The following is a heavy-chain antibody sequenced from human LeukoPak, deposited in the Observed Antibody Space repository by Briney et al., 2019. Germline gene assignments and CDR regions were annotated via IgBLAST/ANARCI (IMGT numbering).Heavy chain of an antibody. V-gene: IGHV3-48*01. J-gene: IGHJ6*03. CDR1: GFTFSSYS. CDR3: ARAYGSGSYPPDYYYMDV. D-gene: IGHD3-10*01. CDR2: ISSSSSSTI. Sequence: PGGSLRLSCAASGFTFSSYSMNWVRQAPGKGLEWVSYISSSSSSTIYYADSVKGRFTISRDNSKNTLYLQMNSLRAEDTAVYYCARAYGSGSYPPDYYYMDVWGKGTTVTISS.